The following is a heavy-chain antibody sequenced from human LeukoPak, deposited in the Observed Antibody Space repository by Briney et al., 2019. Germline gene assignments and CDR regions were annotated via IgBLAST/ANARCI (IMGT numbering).Heavy chain of an antibody. CDR2: ITSYNAKT. D-gene: IGHD6-19*01. CDR3: ARNCDSSIYRNDS. V-gene: IGHV1-18*04. J-gene: IGHJ4*02. CDR1: GYRFTSYS. Sequence: GASVNVSCKASGYRFTSYSSSWVRQAPGQGLEWVGWITSYNAKTNDQKNVQGRATTTTDTTTSTAYLELRSLRSDDTARHCCARNCDSSIYRNDSGGQRTLVTVSP.